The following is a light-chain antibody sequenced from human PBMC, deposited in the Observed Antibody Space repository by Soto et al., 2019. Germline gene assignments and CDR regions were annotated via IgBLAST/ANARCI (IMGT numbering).Light chain of an antibody. J-gene: IGKJ5*01. CDR3: QEREHWPPIT. V-gene: IGKV3-11*01. CDR1: RSVNRY. Sequence: EVVLTQWRATESLCVGEGESLACRGSRSVNRYLAWYQQKPGQAPRLLIYDTSNMATGIPARFGVSGSGTDFTLTISSLEPADFAVYYFQEREHWPPITLGQGTRLEIK. CDR2: DTS.